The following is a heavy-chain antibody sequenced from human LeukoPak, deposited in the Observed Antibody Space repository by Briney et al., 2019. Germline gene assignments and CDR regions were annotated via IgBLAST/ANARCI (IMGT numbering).Heavy chain of an antibody. CDR2: ISSSDSPI. D-gene: IGHD5-12*01. Sequence: GGSLRLSCAASGFTFSDYYMSWIRQAPGKGLEWVSYISSSDSPIYYADSVKGRFTISRDNAKNSLYLQMNSLRAEDTAVYYCASQDIVATIDYWGQGTLVTVSS. V-gene: IGHV3-11*04. CDR3: ASQDIVATIDY. CDR1: GFTFSDYY. J-gene: IGHJ4*02.